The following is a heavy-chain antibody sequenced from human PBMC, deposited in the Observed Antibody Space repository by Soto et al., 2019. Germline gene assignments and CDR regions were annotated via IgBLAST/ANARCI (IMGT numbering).Heavy chain of an antibody. D-gene: IGHD2-2*01. Sequence: SVKVSCKASGGTFSSYTISWVRQAPGQGLEWMGRIIPILGRTNYAQKFQGRVTMTGDTSISTAYMELSRLRSDDTAVYYCARGLGYCSSTSCPTQMDVWGKGTTVTVSS. J-gene: IGHJ6*04. CDR1: GGTFSSYT. CDR2: IIPILGRT. CDR3: ARGLGYCSSTSCPTQMDV. V-gene: IGHV1-69*08.